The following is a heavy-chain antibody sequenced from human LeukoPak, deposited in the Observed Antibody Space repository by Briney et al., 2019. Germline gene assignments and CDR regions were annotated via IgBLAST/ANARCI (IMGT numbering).Heavy chain of an antibody. J-gene: IGHJ3*02. CDR2: IYYSGTT. D-gene: IGHD4-11*01. Sequence: SETLSLTCTVSGGSINNYYWSWIRQPPGKGPEWIGYIYYSGTTSYNPSLTSRVTISIDTSKNQFSLKLTSVTAADTAVYYCARHGPSKNGAYDIWGQGAMVTVSS. V-gene: IGHV4-59*08. CDR1: GGSINNYY. CDR3: ARHGPSKNGAYDI.